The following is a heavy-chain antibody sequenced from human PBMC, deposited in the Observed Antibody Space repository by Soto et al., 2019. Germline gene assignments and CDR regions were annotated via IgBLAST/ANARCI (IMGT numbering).Heavy chain of an antibody. V-gene: IGHV4-4*07. Sequence: QVQLQESGPGLVKPSETLSLTCTVSGDSIRSYYWSWTRQPAGKGLEWIGRIHTSVSTNCNPSLKSRVTMSVDASKNQCALKLASVTAADTAMYYCARDWEDSSGYSYLGQGILVTVSS. D-gene: IGHD3-22*01. CDR3: ARDWEDSSGYSY. J-gene: IGHJ4*02. CDR1: GDSIRSYY. CDR2: IHTSVST.